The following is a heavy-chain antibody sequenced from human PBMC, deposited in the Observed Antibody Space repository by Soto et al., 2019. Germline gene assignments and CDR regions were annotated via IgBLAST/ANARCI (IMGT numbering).Heavy chain of an antibody. CDR3: LRAPTDGNYYDISGYYYFDY. J-gene: IGHJ4*02. V-gene: IGHV1-8*01. CDR2: MNPNSGKT. D-gene: IGHD3-22*01. Sequence: ASVKVSCKASGYTFTSYDINWVRQAPGQGLEWMGWMNPNSGKTGYAQKFQGRVTMTRNKTKSTAYMELSSLRSEDTAVYYCLRAPTDGNYYDISGYYYFDYWGQGTLVTVSS. CDR1: GYTFTSYD.